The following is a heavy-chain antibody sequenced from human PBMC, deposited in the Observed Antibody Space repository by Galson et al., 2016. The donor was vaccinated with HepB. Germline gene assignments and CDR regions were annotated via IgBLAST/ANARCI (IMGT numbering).Heavy chain of an antibody. CDR1: GFSVSQNY. Sequence: SLRLSCAVSGFSVSQNYMTWVRQAPGKGLEWLSVIYSGNNAYYADSVKGRFTISRDNFRNTLHPQINSLRAEDTAVYYCARAGSRVGFYLRFGFFDSWGQGTLVTVSS. CDR2: IYSGNNA. D-gene: IGHD3-10*01. CDR3: ARAGSRVGFYLRFGFFDS. J-gene: IGHJ4*02. V-gene: IGHV3-53*01.